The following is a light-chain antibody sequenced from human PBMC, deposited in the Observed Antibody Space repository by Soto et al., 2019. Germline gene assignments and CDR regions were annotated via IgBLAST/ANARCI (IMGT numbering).Light chain of an antibody. J-gene: IGKJ1*01. CDR3: QMYNSYSGM. Sequence: GDRVTITCRASQSISSWLAWYQQKPGKAPKLLIYDASSLESGVPSRFSGSGSGTEFTLTISSLQPDDFATYYCQMYNSYSGMFGQGTKVEIK. CDR1: QSISSW. V-gene: IGKV1-5*01. CDR2: DAS.